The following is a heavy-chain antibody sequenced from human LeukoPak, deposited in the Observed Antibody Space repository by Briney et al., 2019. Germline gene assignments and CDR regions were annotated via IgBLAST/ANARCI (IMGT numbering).Heavy chain of an antibody. CDR1: GGSISSSRYY. CDR2: VYYTGTT. Sequence: SETLSLNCTVSGGSISSSRYYWGWIRQPPGKGLERFGNVYYTGTTYHNPSLKSRVTISVDTSKNQFSLKLSSVTAADTAVYYCALYSLPSPLTGPNDAFDIWGQGTMVTVSS. J-gene: IGHJ3*02. CDR3: ALYSLPSPLTGPNDAFDI. V-gene: IGHV4-39*01. D-gene: IGHD1-14*01.